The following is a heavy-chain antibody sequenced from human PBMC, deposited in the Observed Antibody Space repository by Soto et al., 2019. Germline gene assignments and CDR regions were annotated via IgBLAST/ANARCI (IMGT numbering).Heavy chain of an antibody. V-gene: IGHV3-23*01. D-gene: IGHD3-10*01. CDR1: GFTFSSYA. J-gene: IGHJ4*02. Sequence: GGSLRLSCAASGFTFSSYAMSWVRQAPGKGLEWVSAISGSGGSTYYADSVKGRFTISRDNSKNTLYLQMNSLRAEDTAVYYCAKAPVLLWFGELLYPFDYWGQGTLVTVSS. CDR2: ISGSGGST. CDR3: AKAPVLLWFGELLYPFDY.